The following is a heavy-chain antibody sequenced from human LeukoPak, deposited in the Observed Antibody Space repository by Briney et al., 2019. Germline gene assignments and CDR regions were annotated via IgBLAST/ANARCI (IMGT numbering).Heavy chain of an antibody. CDR3: ASDCGGDCYGSAFDI. J-gene: IGHJ3*02. CDR1: GGSISSSSYN. V-gene: IGHV4-39*01. Sequence: SETLSLTCTVSGGSISSSSYNWGWIRQPPGKVLEWIGSIYYSGSTYYNPSLKSRVTISVDTSKNQFSLKLSSVTAADTAVYYCASDCGGDCYGSAFDIWGQGTMVTVSS. D-gene: IGHD2-21*02. CDR2: IYYSGST.